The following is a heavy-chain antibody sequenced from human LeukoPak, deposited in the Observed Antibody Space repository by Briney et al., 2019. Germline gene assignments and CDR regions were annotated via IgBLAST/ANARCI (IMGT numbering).Heavy chain of an antibody. CDR3: ARGDILTGYRLDY. CDR2: IIPIFGTA. D-gene: IGHD3-9*01. J-gene: IGHJ4*02. Sequence: SVKVSCKASGGTFSSYAISCVRQAPGQGLEWMLGIIPIFGTANYAQKFQGRVTITADESTSTAYMELSRLRSEDTAVYYCARGDILTGYRLDYWGQGTLVTVSS. CDR1: GGTFSSYA. V-gene: IGHV1-69*01.